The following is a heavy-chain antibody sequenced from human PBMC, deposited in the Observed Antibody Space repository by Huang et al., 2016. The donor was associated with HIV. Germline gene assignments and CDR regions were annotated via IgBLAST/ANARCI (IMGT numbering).Heavy chain of an antibody. J-gene: IGHJ4*02. D-gene: IGHD6-19*01. CDR3: AKDLWYSSGWSFDY. V-gene: IGHV3-23*01. CDR1: GFTFSSYA. CDR2: ISGHGDYT. Sequence: EVQLLESGGGLLQPGRSLRLSCAVSGFTFSSYAMSWVRQAPGKGLEWVSSISGHGDYTYYADSVKGRFTVSRDNSKNTLYLQMNSLRAEDTALYYCAKDLWYSSGWSFDYWGQGTLVTVSS.